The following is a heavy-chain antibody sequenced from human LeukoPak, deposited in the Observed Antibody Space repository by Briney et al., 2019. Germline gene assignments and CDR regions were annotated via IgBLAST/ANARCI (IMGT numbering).Heavy chain of an antibody. V-gene: IGHV3-7*01. Sequence: PSETLSLTCTVSGGSISSSSYYWGWIRQPPGKGLEWVANIKQDGSEKYYADSVKGRFTTSRDNAQNSLYLQMNNLRAEDTAVYYCARGQIAVPGTGWWYFDLWGRGTLVTVSS. CDR1: GGSISSSSYY. CDR3: ARGQIAVPGTGWWYFDL. D-gene: IGHD6-19*01. J-gene: IGHJ2*01. CDR2: IKQDGSEK.